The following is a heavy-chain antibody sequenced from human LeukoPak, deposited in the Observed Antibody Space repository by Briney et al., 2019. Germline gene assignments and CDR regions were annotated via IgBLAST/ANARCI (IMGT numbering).Heavy chain of an antibody. V-gene: IGHV3-30*18. CDR2: ISNDGSNK. CDR3: AKDDSSGYYYLGTTFLDY. CDR1: GFTFSSYG. J-gene: IGHJ4*02. D-gene: IGHD3-22*01. Sequence: GGSLRLSCAASGFTFSSYGMHWVRQAPGKGLERVAVISNDGSNKYYADSVKGRFTISRDNSKNTLYLQMNSLRAEDTAVYYCAKDDSSGYYYLGTTFLDYWGQGTLVTVSS.